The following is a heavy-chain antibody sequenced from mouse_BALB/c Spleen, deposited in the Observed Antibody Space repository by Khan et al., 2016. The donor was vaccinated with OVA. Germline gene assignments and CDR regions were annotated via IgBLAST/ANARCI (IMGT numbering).Heavy chain of an antibody. CDR1: GYTFTSYW. J-gene: IGHJ3*01. CDR2: IYPGSGST. CDR3: TRWSYWFAY. Sequence: LQQPGSELVRPGASVKLSCKASGYTFTSYWMHWVKQRPGQALEWFGDIYPGSGSTNYDEKSKSKATLTVDTSSSTAYMQLSSLTSEDSAVYYCTRWSYWFAYWGQGTLVTVSA. D-gene: IGHD2-12*01. V-gene: IGHV1S22*01.